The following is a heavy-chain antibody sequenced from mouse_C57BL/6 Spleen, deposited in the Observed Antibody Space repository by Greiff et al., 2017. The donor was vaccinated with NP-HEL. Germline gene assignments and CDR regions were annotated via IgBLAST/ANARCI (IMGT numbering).Heavy chain of an antibody. Sequence: DVMLVESGGGLVKPGGSLKLSCAASGFTFSSYAMSWVRQTPEKRLEWVATISDGGSYTYYPDNVKGRFTISRDNAKNNLYLQMSHLKSEDTAMYYCARGGDEAMDYWGQGTSVTVSS. CDR3: ARGGDEAMDY. V-gene: IGHV5-4*03. CDR1: GFTFSSYA. D-gene: IGHD3-3*01. CDR2: ISDGGSYT. J-gene: IGHJ4*01.